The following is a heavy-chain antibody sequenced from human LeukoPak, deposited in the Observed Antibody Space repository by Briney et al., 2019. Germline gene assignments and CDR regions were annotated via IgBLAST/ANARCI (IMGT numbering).Heavy chain of an antibody. V-gene: IGHV3-74*01. D-gene: IGHD1-26*01. CDR2: INEDGSIT. CDR1: GFTFTRYW. Sequence: GGSLRLSCAASGFTFTRYWMHWVRQVPGKGLDWVSRINEDGSITTHADSVRGRFTISRDNARDTLYLQMNSLRSEDTAVYYCARDLGGIAGSWGQGPLVPVSS. CDR3: ARDLGGIAGS. J-gene: IGHJ4*02.